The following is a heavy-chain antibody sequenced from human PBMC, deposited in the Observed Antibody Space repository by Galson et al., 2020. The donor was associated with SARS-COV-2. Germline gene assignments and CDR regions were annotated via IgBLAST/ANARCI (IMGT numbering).Heavy chain of an antibody. V-gene: IGHV3-33*01. CDR3: ARDVRDYYYYGMDV. CDR1: GFTFSSYG. Sequence: GGSLRLSCAASGFTFSSYGMHWVRQTPGKGLEWVAVIWYDGSNKYYADSVKGRFTISRDNSKNTLYLQMNSLRAEDTAVYYCARDVRDYYYYGMDVWGQGTTVTVSS. CDR2: IWYDGSNK. J-gene: IGHJ6*02.